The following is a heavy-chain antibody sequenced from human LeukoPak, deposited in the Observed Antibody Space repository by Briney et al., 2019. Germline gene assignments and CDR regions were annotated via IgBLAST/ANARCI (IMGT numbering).Heavy chain of an antibody. CDR3: VISGYGYEHDR. V-gene: IGHV3-64D*09. CDR2: ISSNGGST. Sequence: GGSLRLSCAAAGFSLSDHSMSWIRQAPGKGLEWVSTISSNGGSTFYADSVKGRFTISRDSSRNSLYLQMSRLRDEDTAVYYCVISGYGYEHDRRGQGTLVTVSS. D-gene: IGHD5-18*01. J-gene: IGHJ1*01. CDR1: GFSLSDHS.